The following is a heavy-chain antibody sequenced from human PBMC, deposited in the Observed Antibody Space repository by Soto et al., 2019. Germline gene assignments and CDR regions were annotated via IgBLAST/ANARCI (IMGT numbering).Heavy chain of an antibody. CDR1: GGSISSSSYY. Sequence: SETLSLTCTVSGGSISSSSYYWGWIRQPPGKGLEWIGSIYYSGSTYYNPSLKSRVTISVDTSKNQFSLKLSSVTAADTAVYYCAGHVALRIYVFWSGYPTGEYVNWSDPWGQGTLVTVSS. J-gene: IGHJ5*02. V-gene: IGHV4-39*01. D-gene: IGHD3-3*01. CDR3: AGHVALRIYVFWSGYPTGEYVNWSDP. CDR2: IYYSGST.